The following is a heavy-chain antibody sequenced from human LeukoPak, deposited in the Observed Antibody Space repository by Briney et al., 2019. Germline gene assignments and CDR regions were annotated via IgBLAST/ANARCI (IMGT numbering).Heavy chain of an antibody. CDR1: GGSISSYY. Sequence: PSETLSLTCTVSGGSISSYYWSWLRQPAGKGLEWIGRIYTSGSTNYNPSLKSRVTMSVDTSKNQFSLKLSSVTAADTAVYYCARAPTGYSSSYFDYWGQGTLVTVSS. V-gene: IGHV4-4*07. CDR3: ARAPTGYSSSYFDY. CDR2: IYTSGST. D-gene: IGHD6-13*01. J-gene: IGHJ4*02.